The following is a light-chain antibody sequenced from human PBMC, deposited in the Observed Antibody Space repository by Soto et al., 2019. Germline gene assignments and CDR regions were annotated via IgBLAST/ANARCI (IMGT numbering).Light chain of an antibody. CDR2: EVS. CDR1: SSDTGNYNR. V-gene: IGLV2-18*02. Sequence: QSVLTQPPSVSGSPGQSVTISCTGTSSDTGNYNRVSWYQRPPGTAPKLLIYEVSYRPSGVPDRFSGSKSGNTASLTISGLQAEDETNHYCPSYTRSPTAVFGGATKVTDL. J-gene: IGLJ2*01. CDR3: PSYTRSPTAV.